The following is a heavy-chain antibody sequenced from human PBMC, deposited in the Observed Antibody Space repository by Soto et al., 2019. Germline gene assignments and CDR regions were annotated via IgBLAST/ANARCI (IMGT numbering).Heavy chain of an antibody. J-gene: IGHJ5*02. CDR3: ARRITMVRGVIRWFDP. V-gene: IGHV4-39*07. D-gene: IGHD3-10*01. Sequence: SDTLSLTCTVSGGSISSNIYYWSWIRQPPGKGLEWIGEINHSGSTNYNPSLKSRVTISVDTSKNQFSLKLSSVTAADTAVYYCARRITMVRGVIRWFDPWGQGTLVTVSS. CDR2: INHSGST. CDR1: GGSISSNIYY.